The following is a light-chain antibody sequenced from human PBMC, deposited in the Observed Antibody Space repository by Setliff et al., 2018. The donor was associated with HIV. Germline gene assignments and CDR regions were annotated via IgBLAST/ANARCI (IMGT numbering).Light chain of an antibody. CDR2: DVS. CDR3: CSYTSISTYV. Sequence: QSALTQPASDSGSPGQSITISCTGTSSDVGRYNYVSWYQQHPGKTPKLIIYDVSKWPSGVSNRFSASKSGNTASLTISGLQAEDEADYYCCSYTSISTYVFGTGTKVTVL. CDR1: SSDVGRYNY. J-gene: IGLJ1*01. V-gene: IGLV2-14*03.